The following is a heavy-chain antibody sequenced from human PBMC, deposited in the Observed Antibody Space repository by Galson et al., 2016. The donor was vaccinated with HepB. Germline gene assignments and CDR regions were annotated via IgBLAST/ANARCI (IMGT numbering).Heavy chain of an antibody. J-gene: IGHJ6*02. CDR2: LSYDGTNK. V-gene: IGHV3-30*18. CDR1: GFTFTIYG. CDR3: AKDFAPLHTSGPMDV. D-gene: IGHD3-10*01. Sequence: SLRLSCAASGFTFTIYGLHWVRQAPGKGLEWVAVLSYDGTNKYYADSVKGRFTISRDNSKNTLYLQMNSLRAEDTAIYYCAKDFAPLHTSGPMDVWGQGTTVTVSS.